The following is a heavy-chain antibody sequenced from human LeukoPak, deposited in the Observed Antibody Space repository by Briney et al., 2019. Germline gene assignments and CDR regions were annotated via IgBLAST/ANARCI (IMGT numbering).Heavy chain of an antibody. CDR3: ARGGVDCSSTSCRAFDI. D-gene: IGHD2-2*01. V-gene: IGHV4-59*01. J-gene: IGHJ3*02. CDR2: IYYSGST. CDR1: GGSISSYY. Sequence: PSETLSLTCTVSGGSISSYYWSWIRQPPGKGLEWIGYIYYSGSTNYNPSLKSRVTISVDTSKNRFSLKLSSVTAADTAVYYCARGGVDCSSTSCRAFDIWGQGTMVTVSS.